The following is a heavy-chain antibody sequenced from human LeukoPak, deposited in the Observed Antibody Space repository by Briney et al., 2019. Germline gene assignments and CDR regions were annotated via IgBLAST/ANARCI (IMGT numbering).Heavy chain of an antibody. CDR3: ARDGYSAYRN. D-gene: IGHD5-12*01. CDR2: IYSGGST. V-gene: IGHV3-53*01. CDR1: GFTVSNTY. Sequence: GGSLRLSCAASGFTVSNTYMTWVRQAPGKGLEWVSVIYSGGSTYYADSVKGRFTISRDNSKNTLYLQMNSLRADDTAVYYCARDGYSAYRNWGQGTLVTVSS. J-gene: IGHJ4*02.